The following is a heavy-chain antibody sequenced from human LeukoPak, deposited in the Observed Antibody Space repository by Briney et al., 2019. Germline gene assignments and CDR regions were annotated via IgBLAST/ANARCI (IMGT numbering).Heavy chain of an antibody. CDR2: IYYSGNT. CDR3: ARHISSGGTYAHFDY. J-gene: IGHJ4*02. D-gene: IGHD1-26*01. Sequence: SETLSLTCTVSGYSINSGHYWGWIRQPPGKRLEWIGSIYYSGNTYYNPTLKSRITLSVDTSKNQVSLKLNSVSAADTAVYYCARHISSGGTYAHFDYWGQGTLVTVSS. CDR1: GYSINSGHY. V-gene: IGHV4-38-2*02.